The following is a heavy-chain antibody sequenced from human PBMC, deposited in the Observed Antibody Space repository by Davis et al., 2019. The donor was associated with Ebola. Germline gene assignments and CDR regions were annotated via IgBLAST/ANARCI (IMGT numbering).Heavy chain of an antibody. V-gene: IGHV3-21*01. Sequence: AGSRTLPCPAPGLTFSSHNMNWLRQAPGKGLARVPSITGSSYYIFYAVSVIGRFTLSRDNAKNSLYLQMNSLRAEDKAVYYCARDMGTAMVLYDYGMDVWGKGTTVTVSS. CDR2: ITGSSYYI. D-gene: IGHD5-18*01. CDR3: ARDMGTAMVLYDYGMDV. CDR1: GLTFSSHN. J-gene: IGHJ6*04.